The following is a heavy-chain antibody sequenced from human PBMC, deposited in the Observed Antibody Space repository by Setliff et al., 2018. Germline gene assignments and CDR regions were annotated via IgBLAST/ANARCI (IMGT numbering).Heavy chain of an antibody. V-gene: IGHV1-69*13. CDR2: IIPVLRKA. J-gene: IGHJ4*02. Sequence: SVKVSCKASGGTFRTYEINWVRQAPGQGFEWMGRIIPVLRKANYAQRFQGRVTITADESTSTGYLELSRLRSEDTAIYYCARELRSPYWHIDFWGQGTLVTVSS. CDR1: GGTFRTYE. CDR3: ARELRSPYWHIDF. D-gene: IGHD2-15*01.